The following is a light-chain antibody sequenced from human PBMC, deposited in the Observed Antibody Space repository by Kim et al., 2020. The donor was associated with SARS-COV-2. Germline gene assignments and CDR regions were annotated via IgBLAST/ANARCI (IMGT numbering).Light chain of an antibody. CDR1: SSDVGGYNY. CDR3: CSYAGSYTEV. CDR2: DVS. V-gene: IGLV2-11*01. Sequence: GQSVTISCTGTSSDVGGYNYVSWYQQHPGKAPKLMIYDVSKRPSGVPDRFSGSKSGNTASLTISGLQGEDEADYYCCSYAGSYTEVFGRGTQLTVL. J-gene: IGLJ2*01.